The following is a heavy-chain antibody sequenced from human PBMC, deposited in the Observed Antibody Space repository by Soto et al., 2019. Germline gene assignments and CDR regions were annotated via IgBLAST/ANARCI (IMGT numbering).Heavy chain of an antibody. V-gene: IGHV1-18*01. CDR2: VSAYNRNS. CDR1: GYTFRNYG. D-gene: IGHD1-26*01. J-gene: IGHJ4*02. CDR3: ARDRQWEPLLY. Sequence: QVQLVQSGSEVKKPGASVRVTCKASGYTFRNYGISWVREAPGQGLVWMGWVSAYNRNSNYAQKSEDRVIMTAETATSTAYLELRGLRSDDTAIYYCARDRQWEPLLYWGQAPLVTVSS.